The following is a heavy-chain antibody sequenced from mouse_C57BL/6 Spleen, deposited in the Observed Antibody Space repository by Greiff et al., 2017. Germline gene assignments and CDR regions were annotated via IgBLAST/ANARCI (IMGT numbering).Heavy chain of an antibody. CDR1: GYTFTSYW. V-gene: IGHV1-64*01. CDR2: IHPNSGST. J-gene: IGHJ2*01. D-gene: IGHD1-1*02. CDR3: ARAYGSGGSYDY. Sequence: QVQLQQPGAELVKPGASVKLSCKASGYTFTSYWMHWVKQRPGQGLEWIGMIHPNSGSTNYNEKFKGKATLTVDKSSSTAYMQLSSLTSEDSAVYFCARAYGSGGSYDYWGQGTTLTVSS.